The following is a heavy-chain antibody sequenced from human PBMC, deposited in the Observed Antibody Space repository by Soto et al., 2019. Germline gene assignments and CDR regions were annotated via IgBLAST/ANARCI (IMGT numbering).Heavy chain of an antibody. CDR3: AKEFWGGPFDY. CDR1: GFTFSSYG. D-gene: IGHD3-3*01. Sequence: QVQLVESGGGVVQPGRSLRLSCAASGFTFSSYGMHWVRQAPGKGLEWVAVIWSDGSNKYYADSVKGRFTISRDNSKSTLYLQVNSLRAEDTAVYYCAKEFWGGPFDYWGQGTLVTVSS. V-gene: IGHV3-33*06. J-gene: IGHJ4*02. CDR2: IWSDGSNK.